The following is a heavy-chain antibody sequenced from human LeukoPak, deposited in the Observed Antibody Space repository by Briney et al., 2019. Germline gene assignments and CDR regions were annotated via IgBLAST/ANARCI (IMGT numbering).Heavy chain of an antibody. Sequence: GGSLRLSCAASGFTLSSYAMSWVRQAPGKGLEWVSAISGSGGSTYYADSVKGRFTISRDNSKSTLYLQMNSLRAEDTAVYYCAKDQNRGFDYWGQGTLVTVSS. D-gene: IGHD3-10*01. CDR1: GFTLSSYA. J-gene: IGHJ4*02. CDR3: AKDQNRGFDY. V-gene: IGHV3-23*01. CDR2: ISGSGGST.